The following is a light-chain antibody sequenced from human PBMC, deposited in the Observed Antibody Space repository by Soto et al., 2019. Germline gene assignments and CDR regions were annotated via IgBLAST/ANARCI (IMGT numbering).Light chain of an antibody. CDR3: QQRGNWPPT. CDR1: QSVSSN. V-gene: IGKV3-11*01. J-gene: IGKJ1*01. CDR2: AAS. Sequence: IVLTHSPATLSLSPGEGGTLSCRASQSVSSNLAWYQQKPGQAPRVLIYAASNRATGIPARFSGSGSGTDFTLTISSLEPEDFAVYYCQQRGNWPPTFGQGTKVDIK.